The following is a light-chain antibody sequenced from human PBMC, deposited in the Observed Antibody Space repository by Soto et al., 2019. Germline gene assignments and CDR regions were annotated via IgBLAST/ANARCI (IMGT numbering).Light chain of an antibody. CDR2: GAS. J-gene: IGKJ5*01. Sequence: EIVLTQSPATLSLSPGERATLSCTASQSVNSYLAWYQQKPGQAPRLLIYGASTRATGIPARFSGSGSGTEFTLTISSLQSEDFAVYYCQQYNNWPPITFGQGTRLEIK. CDR3: QQYNNWPPIT. V-gene: IGKV3-15*01. CDR1: QSVNSY.